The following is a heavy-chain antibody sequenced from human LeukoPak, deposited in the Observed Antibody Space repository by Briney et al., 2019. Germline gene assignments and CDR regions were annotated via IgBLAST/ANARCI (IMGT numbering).Heavy chain of an antibody. CDR2: IYYSGRT. V-gene: IGHV4-61*05. CDR1: GGSISSSSYY. Sequence: SGTLSLTCTVSGGSISSSSYYWGWIRQPPGKGLEWRGYIYYSGRTNYNPSLKSRVTISVDTSKNHFSLKLSSVTAADTAVYDCARGPSSSGFYFDYWGEKTLVTVSS. J-gene: IGHJ4*02. D-gene: IGHD3-22*01. CDR3: ARGPSSSGFYFDY.